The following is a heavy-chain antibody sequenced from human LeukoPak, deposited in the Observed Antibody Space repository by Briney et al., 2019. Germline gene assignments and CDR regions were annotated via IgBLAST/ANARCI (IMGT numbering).Heavy chain of an antibody. CDR2: ISAYNGNT. D-gene: IGHD3-22*01. CDR1: GYTFTSYG. J-gene: IGHJ3*02. Sequence: ASVKVSCKASGYTFTSYGISWVRQAPGQGLEWMGWISAYNGNTNYAQKLQGRVTMTTDTSTSTAYMELRSLRSDDTAVYYCASFHYDSSGYYYGPGAFDIWGQGTMVTVSS. CDR3: ASFHYDSSGYYYGPGAFDI. V-gene: IGHV1-18*01.